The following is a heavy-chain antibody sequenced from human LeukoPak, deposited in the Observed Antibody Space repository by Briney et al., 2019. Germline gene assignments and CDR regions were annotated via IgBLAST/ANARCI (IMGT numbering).Heavy chain of an antibody. CDR3: ARREDYFDY. CDR1: GGSFSGYY. J-gene: IGHJ4*02. Sequence: PSETLSLTCAVYGGSFSGYYWSWIRQPPGKGLEWIGYIYYSGSTNYNPSLKSRVTISVDTSKNQFSLKLSSVTAADTAVYYCARREDYFDYWGQGTLVTVSS. V-gene: IGHV4-59*01. CDR2: IYYSGST.